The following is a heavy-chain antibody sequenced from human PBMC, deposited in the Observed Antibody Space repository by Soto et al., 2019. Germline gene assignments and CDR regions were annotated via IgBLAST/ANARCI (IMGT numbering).Heavy chain of an antibody. Sequence: ASVRSSCKPSSYTDTNVGFSWVRQAPGQGLEWMGWISVYNGKTNYAQKFQGRVTMTTDTSTSTAYMELRSLKSDDTVVYYCARDGRRITQLVGRAPWG. CDR2: ISVYNGKT. CDR1: SYTDTNVG. J-gene: IGHJ5*02. CDR3: ARDGRRITQLVGRAP. D-gene: IGHD3-22*01. V-gene: IGHV1-18*01.